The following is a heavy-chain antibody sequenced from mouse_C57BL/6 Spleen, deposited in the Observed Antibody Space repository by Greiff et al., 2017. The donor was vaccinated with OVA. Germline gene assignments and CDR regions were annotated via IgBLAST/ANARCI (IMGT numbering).Heavy chain of an antibody. D-gene: IGHD2-5*01. Sequence: DVKLVESGGDLVKPGGSLKLSCAASGFTFSSYGMSWVRQTPDKRLEWVATISSGGSYTYYPDSVKGRFTISRDNAKNTLYLQMSSLKSEDTAMYYCARQGAYSNSAWFAYWGQGTLVTVSA. CDR3: ARQGAYSNSAWFAY. CDR1: GFTFSSYG. V-gene: IGHV5-6*02. J-gene: IGHJ3*01. CDR2: ISSGGSYT.